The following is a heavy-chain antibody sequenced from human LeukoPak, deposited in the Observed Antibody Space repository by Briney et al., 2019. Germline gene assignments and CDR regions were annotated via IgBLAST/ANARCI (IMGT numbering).Heavy chain of an antibody. D-gene: IGHD1-1*01. CDR2: IYPGDSDT. V-gene: IGHV5-51*01. J-gene: IGHJ3*02. CDR3: ARRTGSDAREI. CDR1: GYRFTNYW. Sequence: LGESLKIYCKGSGYRFTNYWCDWVRQVPGKGLEWMGIIYPGDSDTRYSPSFQGQVTTSADKSISTAYLQWSSLKASDTAMYNGARRTGSDAREIWGQGTMVTVSS.